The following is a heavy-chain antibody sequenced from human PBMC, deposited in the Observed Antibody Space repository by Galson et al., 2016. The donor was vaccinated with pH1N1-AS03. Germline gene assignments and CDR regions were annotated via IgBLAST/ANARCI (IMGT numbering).Heavy chain of an antibody. CDR3: ERAGGY. Sequence: SLRLSCAASGFTFSRYGMHWVRQAPGKGPEFVARISSDGGSTYYADSVKARFTISRDNSKNTLYLQMDSLRVEDTAVYYCERAGGYWGQGTLVTVSS. CDR2: ISSDGGST. V-gene: IGHV3-64*02. J-gene: IGHJ4*02. CDR1: GFTFSRYG.